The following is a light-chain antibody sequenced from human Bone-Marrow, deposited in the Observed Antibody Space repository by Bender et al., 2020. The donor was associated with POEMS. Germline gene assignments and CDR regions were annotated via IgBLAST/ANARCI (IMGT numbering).Light chain of an antibody. J-gene: IGLJ1*01. CDR3: CSFAGSHTYV. CDR1: TGDVGYYNY. V-gene: IGLV2-14*03. CDR2: DVI. Sequence: QSALTQPASVSGSPGQSITISCTGTTGDVGYYNYVSWYQHHPGKAPKLMIYDVINRPSGISNRFSGSKSGNTASLTISGLQAEDEADYHCCSFAGSHTYVFGAGTKVTVL.